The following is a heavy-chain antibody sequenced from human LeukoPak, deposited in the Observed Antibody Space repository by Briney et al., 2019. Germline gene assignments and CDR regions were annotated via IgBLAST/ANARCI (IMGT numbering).Heavy chain of an antibody. CDR3: ARVAVAGGAFDI. J-gene: IGHJ3*02. D-gene: IGHD6-19*01. CDR2: INPNSGGT. Sequence: ASVKVSCKASGYTFTGYYMHWVRQAPGQGLEWMGWINPNSGGTNYAQKFQGGVTMTRDTSISTAYMELSRLRSDDTAVYYCARVAVAGGAFDIWGQGAMVTVSS. V-gene: IGHV1-2*02. CDR1: GYTFTGYY.